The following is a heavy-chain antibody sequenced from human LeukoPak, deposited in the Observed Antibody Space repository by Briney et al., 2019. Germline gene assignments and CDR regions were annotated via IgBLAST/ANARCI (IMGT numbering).Heavy chain of an antibody. CDR3: AKEPRSPRISYLFDY. D-gene: IGHD2-8*01. J-gene: IGHJ4*02. CDR1: GFTFSSYA. CDR2: ISGSGGST. Sequence: GGSLRLSCSTSGFTFSSYAMSWVRQAPGKGLEWVSAISGSGGSTYYADSVKGRFTISRDNSKNTLYLQMNSLRAEDTAVYYCAKEPRSPRISYLFDYWGQGTLVTVSS. V-gene: IGHV3-23*01.